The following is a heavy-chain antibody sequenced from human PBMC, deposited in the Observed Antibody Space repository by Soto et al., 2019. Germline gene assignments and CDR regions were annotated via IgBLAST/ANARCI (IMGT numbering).Heavy chain of an antibody. CDR3: ARTGHSGSYDY. CDR1: GYTFTSYA. CDR2: INAGNGNT. Sequence: ASVKVSCKASGYTFTSYAMHWVRQAPGQRLEWMGWINAGNGNTKYSQKFQGRVTITRDTSASTVYPDLSSLSSEDTAFYYCARTGHSGSYDYWGQGTLVTVSS. J-gene: IGHJ4*02. V-gene: IGHV1-3*01. D-gene: IGHD3-22*01.